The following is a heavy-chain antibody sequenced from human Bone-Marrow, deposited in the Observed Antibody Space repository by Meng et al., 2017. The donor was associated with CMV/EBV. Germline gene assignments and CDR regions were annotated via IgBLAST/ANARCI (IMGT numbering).Heavy chain of an antibody. CDR3: ARAPYSRSWEPKGYYFDY. CDR2: IKQDGSEK. V-gene: IGHV3-7*01. CDR1: GFTFSSYW. D-gene: IGHD6-13*01. Sequence: GGSLRLSCAASGFTFSSYWMSWVRQAPGKGLEWVANIKQDGSEKYYVDSVKGRFTISRDNAKNSLYLQMNSLRAEDTAVYYCARAPYSRSWEPKGYYFDYWGQGTLVTVSS. J-gene: IGHJ4*02.